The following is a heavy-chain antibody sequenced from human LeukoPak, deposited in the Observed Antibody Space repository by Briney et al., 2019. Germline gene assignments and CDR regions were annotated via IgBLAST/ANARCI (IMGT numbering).Heavy chain of an antibody. CDR1: GFTLSSYA. J-gene: IGHJ4*02. CDR3: ATKGLVSVPSRYHFDY. D-gene: IGHD2-2*01. Sequence: GGSLRLSCAASGFTLSSYAMSWVRQAPGKGLEWVSAISGDGRISHHADSVKGRFTISRDNSKDTLYLQMNSLRAEDTAVYYCATKGLVSVPSRYHFDYWGQGTLVTVSS. CDR2: ISGDGRIS. V-gene: IGHV3-23*01.